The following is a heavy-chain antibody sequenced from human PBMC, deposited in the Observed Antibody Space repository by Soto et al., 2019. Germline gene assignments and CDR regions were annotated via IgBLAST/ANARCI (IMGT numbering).Heavy chain of an antibody. V-gene: IGHV3-33*01. D-gene: IGHD1-26*01. CDR2: IWYDGSNK. Sequence: PGGSLRLSCAASGFAFNTYGIHWVRQAPGKGLEWVAVIWYDGSNKYYADSVKGRFTISRDNSKNTLYLQMDSLRAEDTAVYYCARAVGPYDYWGQGTLVTVSS. CDR1: GFAFNTYG. J-gene: IGHJ4*02. CDR3: ARAVGPYDY.